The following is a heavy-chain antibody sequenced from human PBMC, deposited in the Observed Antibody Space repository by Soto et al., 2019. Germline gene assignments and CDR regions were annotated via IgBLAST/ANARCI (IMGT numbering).Heavy chain of an antibody. Sequence: QVQLQETGPGLVKPSQTLSLTCTVSGVSLTSGDNYWSWIRQPPGKGLEWIGYIFYSGNAYYNPSRQSRVIISVDTSRNQFSLRLTSVTAADTAGYYCVRKTGNTFLGSFFDHWGQGTLVTVSS. CDR1: GVSLTSGDNY. V-gene: IGHV4-30-4*01. CDR3: VRKTGNTFLGSFFDH. D-gene: IGHD1-7*01. CDR2: IFYSGNA. J-gene: IGHJ4*02.